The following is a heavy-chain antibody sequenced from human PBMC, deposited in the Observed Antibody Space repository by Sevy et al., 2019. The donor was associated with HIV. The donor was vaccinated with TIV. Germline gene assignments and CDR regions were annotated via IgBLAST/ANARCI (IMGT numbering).Heavy chain of an antibody. CDR3: AGNWGSGWYGGLDY. CDR1: GYTFTSYG. D-gene: IGHD6-19*01. Sequence: ASVKVSCKASGYTFTSYGISWVRQAPGQGLEWMGWISAYNGNTNYAQKLQGRVTMTTDTSTSTAYMELRSLRSDDTAVYCGAGNWGSGWYGGLDYWGQGTLVTVSS. J-gene: IGHJ4*02. V-gene: IGHV1-18*01. CDR2: ISAYNGNT.